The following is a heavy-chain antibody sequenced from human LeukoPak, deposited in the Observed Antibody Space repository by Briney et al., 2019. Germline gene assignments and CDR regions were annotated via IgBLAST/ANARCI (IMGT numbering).Heavy chain of an antibody. Sequence: ASVKVSCKISGDTLSQLTIHWVRQAPGEGLEKVGRFDPEYGEKVFAQTFQGRVTMTGDTSTNTAYMELSSLRSEDTAVYYCATGIMIPAGFDYWGQGTLVTVSS. CDR3: ATGIMIPAGFDY. CDR2: FDPEYGEK. J-gene: IGHJ4*02. CDR1: GDTLSQLT. D-gene: IGHD3-16*01. V-gene: IGHV1-24*01.